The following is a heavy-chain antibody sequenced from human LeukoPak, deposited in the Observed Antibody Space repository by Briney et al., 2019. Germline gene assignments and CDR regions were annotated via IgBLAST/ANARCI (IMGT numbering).Heavy chain of an antibody. V-gene: IGHV3-23*01. J-gene: IGHJ3*02. CDR2: ISGSGGST. Sequence: GGSLRLSCAASGFTFSSYAMSWVRQAPGKGLEWVSGISGSGGSTYYADSMKGRFTISRDNSKNTLYLQMNSLRAEDTALYYCAKVPRHTSYCSSTSCLDAFDIWGQGTMVTVSS. D-gene: IGHD2-2*01. CDR3: AKVPRHTSYCSSTSCLDAFDI. CDR1: GFTFSSYA.